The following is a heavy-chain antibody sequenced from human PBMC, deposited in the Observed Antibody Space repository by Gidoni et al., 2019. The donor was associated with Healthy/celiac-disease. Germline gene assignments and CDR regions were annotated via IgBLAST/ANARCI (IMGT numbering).Heavy chain of an antibody. V-gene: IGHV3-11*06. CDR3: ARDGITGTYPPAY. CDR1: GCTFSDYY. D-gene: IGHD1-7*01. CDR2: ISIISIYT. Sequence: QVQLVESGGGLVTPGGSLRLSCAAAGCTFSDYYMRWIRPAPGKGLEWFSYISIISIYTNYADSVKGRFTISRDNAKNSLYLQMNSLRAEDTAVYYCARDGITGTYPPAYWGQGTLVTVSS. J-gene: IGHJ4*02.